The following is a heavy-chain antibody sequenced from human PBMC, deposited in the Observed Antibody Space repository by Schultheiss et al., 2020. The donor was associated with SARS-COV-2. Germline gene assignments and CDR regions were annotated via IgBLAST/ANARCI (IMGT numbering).Heavy chain of an antibody. Sequence: SETLSLTCTVSGGSISSYYWSWIRQPPGKGLEWIGYIYYSGSTNYNPSLKSRVTISVDTSKNQFSLKLSSVTAADTAVYYCARDRATMVRGVTQRYYYYYGLDVWGQGTTVTVSS. J-gene: IGHJ6*02. V-gene: IGHV4-59*12. CDR1: GGSISSYY. CDR3: ARDRATMVRGVTQRYYYYYGLDV. CDR2: IYYSGST. D-gene: IGHD3-10*01.